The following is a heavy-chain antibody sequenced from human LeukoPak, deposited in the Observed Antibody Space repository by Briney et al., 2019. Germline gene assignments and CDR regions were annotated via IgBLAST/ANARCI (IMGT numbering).Heavy chain of an antibody. CDR3: ARLSRQKYCSSTSCRLLHNWFDP. J-gene: IGHJ5*02. V-gene: IGHV5-51*01. CDR2: NYSGESVT. Sequence: GESLKISCNGSRYSFTSYWIGWVRHMPGKGLGWMGINYSGESVTRYSPSFQGPVSLSADKTISTAYLQWSSLKASDTAMYYCARLSRQKYCSSTSCRLLHNWFDPWGQGTLVTVSS. CDR1: RYSFTSYW. D-gene: IGHD2-2*01.